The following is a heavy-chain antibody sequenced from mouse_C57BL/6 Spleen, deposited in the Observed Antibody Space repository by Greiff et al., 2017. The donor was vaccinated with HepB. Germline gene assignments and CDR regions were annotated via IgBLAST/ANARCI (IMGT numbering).Heavy chain of an antibody. J-gene: IGHJ2*01. V-gene: IGHV1-55*01. D-gene: IGHD1-1*01. CDR1: GYTFTSYW. CDR3: ARENYYGSRDYFDY. CDR2: IYPGSGST. Sequence: QVQLQQPGAELVKPGASVKMSCKASGYTFTSYWITWVKQRPGQGLEWIGDIYPGSGSTNYNEKFKSKATLTVDKSSSTAYMQLSSLTSEDSAVYYCARENYYGSRDYFDYRGQGTTLTVSS.